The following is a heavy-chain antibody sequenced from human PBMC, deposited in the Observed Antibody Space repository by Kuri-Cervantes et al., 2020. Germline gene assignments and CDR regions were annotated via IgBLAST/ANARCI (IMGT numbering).Heavy chain of an antibody. CDR3: ARLGIAAAGTPDDY. J-gene: IGHJ4*02. CDR2: IYYSGST. CDR1: GGSISSSSYY. V-gene: IGHV4-39*01. D-gene: IGHD6-13*01. Sequence: GSLRLSCTVSGGSISSSSYYWGWIRQPPGKGLEWIGSIYYSGSTYYNPSLKSRVTISVDTSKNQFSLKLSSVTAADTAVYYCARLGIAAAGTPDDYWGQGTLVTVSS.